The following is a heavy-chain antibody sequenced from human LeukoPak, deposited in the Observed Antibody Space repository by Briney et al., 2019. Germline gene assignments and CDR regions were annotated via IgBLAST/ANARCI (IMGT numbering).Heavy chain of an antibody. CDR2: ISYDGRTK. Sequence: GGSLRLSCGDSTFNLSDYGMHWVRQAPGKGLEWLALISYDGRTKFYADSLKGRFTISRDISKNTLYLQMNSLRAADTAVYYCARDKGTSYLSSFDYWGQGTLVTVSS. CDR1: TFNLSDYG. D-gene: IGHD6-6*01. J-gene: IGHJ4*02. CDR3: ARDKGTSYLSSFDY. V-gene: IGHV3-30*03.